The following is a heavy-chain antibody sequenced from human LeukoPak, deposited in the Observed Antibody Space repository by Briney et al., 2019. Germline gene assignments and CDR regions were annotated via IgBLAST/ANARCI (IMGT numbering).Heavy chain of an antibody. V-gene: IGHV3-53*01. CDR3: SRLRGDY. D-gene: IGHD4-17*01. CDR2: INSGGST. CDR1: GGSISSYY. J-gene: IGHJ4*02. Sequence: PSETLSLTCTVSGGSISSYYWSWVRQAPGKGLEWVSVINSGGSTYYADSVKGRFTISRDNSKNTLYLQMNSLRAEDTAVYYCSRLRGDYWGQGTLVTVSS.